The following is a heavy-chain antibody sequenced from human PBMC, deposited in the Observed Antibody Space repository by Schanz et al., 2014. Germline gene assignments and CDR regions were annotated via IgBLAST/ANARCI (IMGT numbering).Heavy chain of an antibody. CDR2: ISVYTGNT. Sequence: QVQLVQSGAEVKKPGASVRVSCKASGYTFTTYAMSWVRQAPGQGLEWVGWISVYTGNTKYGQKVQGRVTMTADTYTNTAYMELRSQRSDDTAVYDCAKAEYDIMTDSYDRLDAWGQGTLVNVSS. D-gene: IGHD3-9*01. V-gene: IGHV1-18*01. CDR3: AKAEYDIMTDSYDRLDA. CDR1: GYTFTTYA. J-gene: IGHJ5*02.